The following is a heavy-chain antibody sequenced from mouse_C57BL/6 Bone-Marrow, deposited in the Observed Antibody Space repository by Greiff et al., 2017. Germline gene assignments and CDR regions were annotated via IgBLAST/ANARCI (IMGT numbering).Heavy chain of an antibody. CDR2: INPYNGGT. D-gene: IGHD1-1*01. Sequence: EVKLMESGPVLVKPGASVKMSCKASGYTFTDYYMNWVKQSHGKSLEWIGVINPYNGGTSYNQKFKGKATLTVDKSSSTAYMELNSLTSEDSAVYYCARKAYYGSSYYFDYWGQGTTLTVSS. V-gene: IGHV1-19*01. CDR3: ARKAYYGSSYYFDY. CDR1: GYTFTDYY. J-gene: IGHJ2*01.